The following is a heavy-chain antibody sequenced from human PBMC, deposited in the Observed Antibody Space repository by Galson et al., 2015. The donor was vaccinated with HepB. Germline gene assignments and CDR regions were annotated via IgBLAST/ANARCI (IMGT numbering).Heavy chain of an antibody. V-gene: IGHV1-3*01. D-gene: IGHD6-13*01. Sequence: SVKVSCKASGYTFTSYAMHWVRQAPGQRLEWMGWINAGNGNTKYSQKFQGRVTITRDTSASTAYMELSSLRSEDTAVYYCARVRGIKYSSSWYSRFDAFDIWGQGTMVTVSS. CDR3: ARVRGIKYSSSWYSRFDAFDI. CDR1: GYTFTSYA. J-gene: IGHJ3*02. CDR2: INAGNGNT.